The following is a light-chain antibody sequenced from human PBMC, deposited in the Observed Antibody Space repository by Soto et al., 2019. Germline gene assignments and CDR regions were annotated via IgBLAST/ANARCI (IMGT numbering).Light chain of an antibody. J-gene: IGKJ1*01. Sequence: EIVMTQYPATLSVSPGERATLSCTASQYIGSNVAWYQQKPGQAPRLLIYGASTRATGIPARFSGSGSGREFTLTISSLQSEDFAVYYCQQYNNWLTWTFGQGTKVDIK. CDR3: QQYNNWLTWT. V-gene: IGKV3-15*01. CDR2: GAS. CDR1: QYIGSN.